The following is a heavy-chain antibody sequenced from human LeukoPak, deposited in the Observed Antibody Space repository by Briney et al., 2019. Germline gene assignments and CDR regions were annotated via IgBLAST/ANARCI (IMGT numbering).Heavy chain of an antibody. CDR3: AKDPGRWYNWNPFDY. D-gene: IGHD1-20*01. J-gene: IGHJ4*02. V-gene: IGHV3-23*01. CDR1: GFTFSSYA. CDR2: ISGSGGST. Sequence: GGSLRLSCAASGFTFSSYAMSWVRQAPGKGLEWVSAISGSGGSTYYADSVKGRFTISRDNSKNTLYLQMNSLRAEDTAVYYCAKDPGRWYNWNPFDYWGQGTLVTVSS.